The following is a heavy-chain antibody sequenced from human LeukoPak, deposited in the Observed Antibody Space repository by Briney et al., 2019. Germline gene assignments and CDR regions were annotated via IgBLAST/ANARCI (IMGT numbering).Heavy chain of an antibody. CDR2: IRYDGSNK. Sequence: GGSLRLSCAASGFTFSSYGMHWVRQAPGKGLEWVALIRYDGSNKYYADSVKGRFTISRDNSKNTLYLQMNSLRAEDTAVYYCAKDSLSDYYDSSGYLLDAFDIWGQGTMVTVSS. CDR1: GFTFSSYG. J-gene: IGHJ3*02. V-gene: IGHV3-30*02. D-gene: IGHD3-22*01. CDR3: AKDSLSDYYDSSGYLLDAFDI.